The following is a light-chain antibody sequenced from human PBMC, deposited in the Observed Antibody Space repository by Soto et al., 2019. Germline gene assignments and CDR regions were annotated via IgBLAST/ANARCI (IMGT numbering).Light chain of an antibody. J-gene: IGKJ5*01. Sequence: EIVMTQSPGTLSVSPGERATLSCRASQSVKTFLVWYQQRPGQAPRLLIYDASHRAAGIPDRFSGSGSGTDFTLTVNSLQPEDFATYYCQQSYSSPITFGQGTRLEIK. V-gene: IGKV3-11*01. CDR3: QQSYSSPIT. CDR1: QSVKTF. CDR2: DAS.